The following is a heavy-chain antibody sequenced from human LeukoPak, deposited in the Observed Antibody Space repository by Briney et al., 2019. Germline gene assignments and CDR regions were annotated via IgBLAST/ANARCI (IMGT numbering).Heavy chain of an antibody. CDR1: GGSISGDH. V-gene: IGHV4-59*08. CDR2: IYHNGRT. CDR3: ASFSDYGGNFFDY. J-gene: IGHJ4*02. Sequence: PSETLSLTCTVSGGSISGDHWNWIRQPPGKGLEWIGYIYHNGRTNYNPSLKSRVTISLDTSENQFSLKLSSVTAADTAVYYCASFSDYGGNFFDYWGQGTLVTVSS. D-gene: IGHD4-23*01.